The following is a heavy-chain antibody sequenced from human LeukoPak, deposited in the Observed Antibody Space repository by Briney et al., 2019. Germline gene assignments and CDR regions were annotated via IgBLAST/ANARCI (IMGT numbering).Heavy chain of an antibody. Sequence: GASVKVSCKASGYTLTSHYMHWVRQAPGQGLEWMGWINPHNGDTNYAQKFQGRVTMTRDTSITTAYMELSRLKSDDTAVYYCATVRDIVVGGGPYYFDYWGQGTLVTVSS. CDR3: ATVRDIVVGGGPYYFDY. V-gene: IGHV1-2*02. D-gene: IGHD2-15*01. CDR2: INPHNGDT. J-gene: IGHJ4*02. CDR1: GYTLTSHY.